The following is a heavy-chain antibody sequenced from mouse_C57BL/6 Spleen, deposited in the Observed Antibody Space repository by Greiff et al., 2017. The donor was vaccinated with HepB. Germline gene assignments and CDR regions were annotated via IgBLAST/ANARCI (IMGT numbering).Heavy chain of an antibody. V-gene: IGHV14-1*01. D-gene: IGHD1-1*01. CDR2: IDPEDGDT. Sequence: VQLKESGAELVRPGASVKLSCTASGFNIKDYYMHWVKQRPEQGLEWIGRIDPEDGDTEYAPKFQGKATMTADTSSNTAYLQLSSLTSEDTAVYYCSITTVVATPFAYWGQGTLVTVSA. CDR3: SITTVVATPFAY. CDR1: GFNIKDYY. J-gene: IGHJ3*01.